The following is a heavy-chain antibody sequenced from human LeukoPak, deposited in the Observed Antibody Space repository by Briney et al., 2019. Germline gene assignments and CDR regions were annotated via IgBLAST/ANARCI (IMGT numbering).Heavy chain of an antibody. Sequence: SGGSLRLSCAASGFTFSTHWMHWVRQAPGKGLEYVSAISNNGGSTYYANSAKGRFTISRDNSKNTLYLQMGSLRAEDMAVYYCARENARDGFNFWGQGTLVTVSS. D-gene: IGHD5-24*01. CDR2: ISNNGGST. V-gene: IGHV3-64*01. CDR3: ARENARDGFNF. J-gene: IGHJ4*02. CDR1: GFTFSTHW.